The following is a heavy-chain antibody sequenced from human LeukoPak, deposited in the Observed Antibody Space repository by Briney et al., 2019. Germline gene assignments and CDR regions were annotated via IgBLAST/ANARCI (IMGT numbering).Heavy chain of an antibody. V-gene: IGHV3-33*01. CDR1: GFTFSSYG. CDR3: ARLSITMVRGVDY. Sequence: GGSLRLSCAASGFTFSSYGMHWVRQAPGKGLEWVAVIWYDGSNKNYADSVKGRFTISRDNSKNTLYLQMNSLRAEDTAVYYCARLSITMVRGVDYWGQGTLVTVSS. D-gene: IGHD3-10*01. CDR2: IWYDGSNK. J-gene: IGHJ4*02.